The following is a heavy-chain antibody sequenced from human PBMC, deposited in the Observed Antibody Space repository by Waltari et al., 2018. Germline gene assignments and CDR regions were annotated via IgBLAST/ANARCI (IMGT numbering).Heavy chain of an antibody. J-gene: IGHJ4*02. V-gene: IGHV1-2*02. Sequence: QVQLVQSGAEVKKPGASVKVSCKASGYPFTGHYMHWVRQAPGQGLEWMGWINPNSGGTNYAQKFQGRVTMTRDTSISTAYMELSRLRSDDTAVYYCARDVGEMATISFDYWGQGTLVTVSS. D-gene: IGHD5-12*01. CDR2: INPNSGGT. CDR3: ARDVGEMATISFDY. CDR1: GYPFTGHY.